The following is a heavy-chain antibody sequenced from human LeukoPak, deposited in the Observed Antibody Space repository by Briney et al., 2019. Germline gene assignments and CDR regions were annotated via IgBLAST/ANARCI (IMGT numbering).Heavy chain of an antibody. CDR1: GYTFTSYG. CDR3: ARDSGSSFGDYYYYYGMDV. CDR2: ISAYNGNT. V-gene: IGHV1-18*01. Sequence: GASVKVSCKASGYTFTSYGISWVRQAPGQGLEWMGWISAYNGNTNYAQKLQGRVTMTTDTSTSTDYMELRSVRSDDTAVYYCARDSGSSFGDYYYYYGMDVWRQGTTVTVSS. D-gene: IGHD1-26*01. J-gene: IGHJ6*02.